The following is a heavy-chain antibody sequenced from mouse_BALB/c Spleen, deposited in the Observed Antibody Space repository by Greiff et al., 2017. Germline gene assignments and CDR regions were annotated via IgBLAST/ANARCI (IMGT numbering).Heavy chain of an antibody. V-gene: IGHV14-1*02. Sequence: EVQLQQSGAELVRPGALVKLSCKASGFNIKDYYMHWVKQRPEQGLEWIGWIDPENGNTIYDPKFQGKASITADTSSNTAYLQLSSLTSEDTAVYYCASSYYDYEGHYYAMDYWGQGTSVTVSS. D-gene: IGHD2-4*01. CDR3: ASSYYDYEGHYYAMDY. CDR2: IDPENGNT. CDR1: GFNIKDYY. J-gene: IGHJ4*01.